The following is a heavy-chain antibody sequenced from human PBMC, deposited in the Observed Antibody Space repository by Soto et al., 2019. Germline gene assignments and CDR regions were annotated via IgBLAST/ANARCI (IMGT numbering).Heavy chain of an antibody. D-gene: IGHD6-19*01. J-gene: IGHJ6*02. Sequence: NPSETLSLTCSVSGADINTYSWTWIRQPAGKGLEWIGRIYTSASINYNPSLKGRVTLSVDTSTNQVSLRLASATAADTAIYYCARDREAGYNFYYGMDVWGQGTTVTVSS. CDR2: IYTSASI. CDR1: GADINTYS. CDR3: ARDREAGYNFYYGMDV. V-gene: IGHV4-4*07.